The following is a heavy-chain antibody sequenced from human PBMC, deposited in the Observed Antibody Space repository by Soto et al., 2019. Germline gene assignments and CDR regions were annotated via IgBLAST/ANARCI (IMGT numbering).Heavy chain of an antibody. Sequence: SETLSLTCTVSGDSVSRGTSYWRWIRQPPGKGLEWIGYIYYSGSTNYNPSLKSRVTISVDTSKNQFSLKLSSVTAADTAVYYCASARLEYYYDSSGYYYYFDYWGQGTRVTVS. CDR1: GDSVSRGTSY. CDR3: ASARLEYYYDSSGYYYYFDY. V-gene: IGHV4-61*01. CDR2: IYYSGST. J-gene: IGHJ4*02. D-gene: IGHD3-22*01.